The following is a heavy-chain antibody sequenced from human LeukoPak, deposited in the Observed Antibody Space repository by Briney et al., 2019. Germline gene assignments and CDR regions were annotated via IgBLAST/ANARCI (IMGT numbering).Heavy chain of an antibody. CDR2: ISSSSSYI. J-gene: IGHJ4*02. D-gene: IGHD1-1*01. V-gene: IGHV3-21*01. CDR3: ARDRFWNDDHFDY. Sequence: GGSLRLSCAASGFTLSSYSMNWVRQAPGKGLEWVSSISSSSSYIYYADSVKGRFTISRDNAKNSLYLQMNSLRAEDTAVYYCARDRFWNDDHFDYWGQGTLVTVSS. CDR1: GFTLSSYS.